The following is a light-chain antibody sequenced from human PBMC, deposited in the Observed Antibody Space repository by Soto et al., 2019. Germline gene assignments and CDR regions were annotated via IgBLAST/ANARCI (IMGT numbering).Light chain of an antibody. V-gene: IGKV3-15*01. J-gene: IGKJ2*01. CDR1: QSVGSS. CDR3: QQHNDWPRT. CDR2: GAF. Sequence: EIVMTQSPATLSLSPGEGATLSCRASQSVGSSLAWYQQKPGQAPRLLIYGAFNRATDIPARFSGSGSGTEFTLTISSLQPEDFAVYYCQQHNDWPRTFGQGTRVEIK.